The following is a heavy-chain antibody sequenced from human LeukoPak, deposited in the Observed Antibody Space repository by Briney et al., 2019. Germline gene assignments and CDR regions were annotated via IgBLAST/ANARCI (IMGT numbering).Heavy chain of an antibody. CDR1: GCTVSSNY. CDR3: ARDRFYDSSGYYYGTSSDY. D-gene: IGHD3-22*01. Sequence: GGSLRLSCAASGCTVSSNYMSWVRQAPGKGLEWVAVIWYDGSNKYYADSVKGRFTISRDNSKNTLYLQMNSLRAEDTAVYYCARDRFYDSSGYYYGTSSDYWGQGTLVTVSS. V-gene: IGHV3-33*08. CDR2: IWYDGSNK. J-gene: IGHJ4*02.